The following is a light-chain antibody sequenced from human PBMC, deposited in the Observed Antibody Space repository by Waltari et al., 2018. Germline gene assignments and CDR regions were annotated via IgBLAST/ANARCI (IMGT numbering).Light chain of an antibody. V-gene: IGKV1-5*01. J-gene: IGKJ1*01. CDR2: DAS. CDR1: QSISSW. Sequence: DIQMTQSPSTLSAPVGDRVTITCRASQSISSWLAWYQQKPGKAPKLLIYDASSLESGVPSRFSGSGSGTEFTLTISSLQPDDFATYYCQQYNSYSAFGQGTKVEIK. CDR3: QQYNSYSA.